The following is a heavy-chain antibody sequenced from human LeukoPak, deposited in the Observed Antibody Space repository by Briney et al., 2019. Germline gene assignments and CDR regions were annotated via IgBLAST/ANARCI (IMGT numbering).Heavy chain of an antibody. Sequence: GGSLRLSCAASGFTFSSYAMHWVRQAPGKGLEWVAGISYDGSNKYYADSVKGRFTISRDNSKNTLYLQMNSLRAEDTAVYYCARDDLGYCSSTSCQTVLYYYGMDVWGQGTTVTVSS. D-gene: IGHD2-2*01. V-gene: IGHV3-30*07. CDR2: ISYDGSNK. CDR3: ARDDLGYCSSTSCQTVLYYYGMDV. CDR1: GFTFSSYA. J-gene: IGHJ6*02.